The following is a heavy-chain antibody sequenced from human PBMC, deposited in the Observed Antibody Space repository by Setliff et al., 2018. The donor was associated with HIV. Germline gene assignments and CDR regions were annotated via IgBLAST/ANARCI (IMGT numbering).Heavy chain of an antibody. J-gene: IGHJ4*02. CDR3: ATGTAATGTGVGY. V-gene: IGHV4-4*08. Sequence: SETLSLTCTASGGSISPYYWSWIRQPPGKGLEWIGFVYNTGTTSSNPSLKSRVTPSVDTSKNQFSLKLSSVTAADAAIYYCATGTAATGTGVGYWGQGTLVTVSS. D-gene: IGHD6-13*01. CDR2: VYNTGTT. CDR1: GGSISPYY.